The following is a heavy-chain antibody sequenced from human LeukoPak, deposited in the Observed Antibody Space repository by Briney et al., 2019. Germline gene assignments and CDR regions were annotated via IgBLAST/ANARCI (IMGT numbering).Heavy chain of an antibody. V-gene: IGHV3-7*03. D-gene: IGHD4-17*01. J-gene: IGHJ4*02. CDR1: GFTFSSYW. CDR3: ARVDPGDYFDY. Sequence: GGSLRLSCAASGFTFSSYWMSWVHQAPGKGLEWVANIKQDGSEKYYVDSVKGRFTISRDNAKNSLYLQMNSLRAEDTAVYYCARVDPGDYFDYWGQGTLVTVSS. CDR2: IKQDGSEK.